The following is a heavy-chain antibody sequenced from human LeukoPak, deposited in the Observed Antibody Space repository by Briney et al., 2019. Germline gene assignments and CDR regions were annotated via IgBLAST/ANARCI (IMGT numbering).Heavy chain of an antibody. V-gene: IGHV3-23*01. D-gene: IGHD1-20*01. Sequence: GGSLRLSCAASGFTFSSYAMSWVRQAPGKGLEWVSAISGSGGSTYYADSVKGRFTISRDNAKNSLYLQMNSLRDEDTAVYYCVRDHNYCFDYWGQGTLVTVSS. CDR3: VRDHNYCFDY. CDR2: ISGSGGST. CDR1: GFTFSSYA. J-gene: IGHJ4*02.